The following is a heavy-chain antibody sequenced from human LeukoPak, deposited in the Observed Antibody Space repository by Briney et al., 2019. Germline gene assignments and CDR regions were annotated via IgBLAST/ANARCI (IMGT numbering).Heavy chain of an antibody. CDR2: ISYDGSNK. J-gene: IGHJ6*03. Sequence: PGGSLRLSRAASGFTLSNYGMHWVRQAPGKGLEWVAVISYDGSNKYYADSVKGRFTISRDNSKNTLYLQMNSLRAEDTAVYYCAKDGSKLELSGVYMDVWGKGTTVTVSS. V-gene: IGHV3-30*18. D-gene: IGHD1-7*01. CDR1: GFTLSNYG. CDR3: AKDGSKLELSGVYMDV.